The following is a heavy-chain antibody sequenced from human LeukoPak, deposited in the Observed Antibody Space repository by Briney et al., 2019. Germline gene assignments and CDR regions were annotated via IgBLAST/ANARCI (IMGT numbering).Heavy chain of an antibody. CDR3: ARGNILSGYCFDF. Sequence: TSETLSLTCAVYGGSISGYYWRWIRQPPGKGLEWVGEIHYTGGTSYNPSLKSRATISIDTSKNQLSLKLSSVTAADTAVYYCARGNILSGYCFDFWGQGALVTVSS. CDR1: GGSISGYY. V-gene: IGHV4-34*01. J-gene: IGHJ4*02. CDR2: IHYTGGT. D-gene: IGHD3-9*01.